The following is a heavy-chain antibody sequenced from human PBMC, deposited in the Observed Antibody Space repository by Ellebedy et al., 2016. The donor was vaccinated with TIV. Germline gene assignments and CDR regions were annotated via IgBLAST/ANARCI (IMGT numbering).Heavy chain of an antibody. V-gene: IGHV1-69*04. CDR1: GGTFSSYA. D-gene: IGHD2-2*01. J-gene: IGHJ4*02. CDR2: IIPILGIA. Sequence: AASVKVSCKASGGTFSSYAISWVRQAPGQGLEWMGRIIPILGIANYAQKFQGRVTITADKSTSTAYMELSSLRSEDTAVYYCARDPGRGEVTAATSGYWGQGTLVTVSS. CDR3: ARDPGRGEVTAATSGY.